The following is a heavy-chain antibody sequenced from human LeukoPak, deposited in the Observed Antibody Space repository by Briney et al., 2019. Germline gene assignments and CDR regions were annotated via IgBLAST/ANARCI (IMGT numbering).Heavy chain of an antibody. Sequence: ASVKVSCKASGYTFTDYYMHWVRQAPGQGLEWMGWINPNSGGTNYAQRFQGRVTMTRDTSISTAYMELSRLRSDDTAVYYCASDHLSIEATGTRYWGQGTLVTVSS. CDR1: GYTFTDYY. J-gene: IGHJ4*02. CDR3: ASDHLSIEATGTRY. V-gene: IGHV1-2*02. D-gene: IGHD6-13*01. CDR2: INPNSGGT.